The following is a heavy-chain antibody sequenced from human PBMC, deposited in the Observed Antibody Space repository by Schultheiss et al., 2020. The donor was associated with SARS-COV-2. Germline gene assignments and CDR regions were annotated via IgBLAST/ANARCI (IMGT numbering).Heavy chain of an antibody. V-gene: IGHV3-48*01. CDR1: GFTFSSYE. Sequence: GGSLRLSCTASGFTFSSYEMNWVRQAPGKGLEWVSYISSSSSTIYYADSVKGRFTISRDNAKNSLYLQMNSLRAEDTAVYYCASLLRPIDIVVVPAADSPWGQGTLVTVSS. CDR2: ISSSSSTI. J-gene: IGHJ5*02. CDR3: ASLLRPIDIVVVPAADSP. D-gene: IGHD2-2*01.